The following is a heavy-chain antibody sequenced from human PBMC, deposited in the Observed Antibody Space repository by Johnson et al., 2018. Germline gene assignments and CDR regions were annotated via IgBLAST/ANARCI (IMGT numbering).Heavy chain of an antibody. CDR1: GFTFSSYD. V-gene: IGHV3-13*01. CDR3: ARSYYDGSGYAFDI. J-gene: IGHJ3*02. D-gene: IGHD3-22*01. Sequence: VQLVESGGGLVQPGGSLRLSCAASGFTFSSYDMHWVRQATGKGLEWVSAIGTAGDTYYPGSVNGRFTISRENAKNSFYLQMNSLRAGDTAVYYCARSYYDGSGYAFDIWGQGTMVTVSS. CDR2: IGTAGDT.